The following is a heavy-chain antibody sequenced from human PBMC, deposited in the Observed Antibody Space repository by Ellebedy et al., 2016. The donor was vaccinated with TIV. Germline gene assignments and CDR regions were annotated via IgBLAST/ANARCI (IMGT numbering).Heavy chain of an antibody. CDR3: ARDRIYPNDIFDM. Sequence: GESLKISXTATGFPFSAYAMSWVSQAPGKGLEWVSAISGGDMRTWYADSVRGRFTISRDNSKNTVHLQMNSLRAEDTAVYFCARDRIYPNDIFDMWGQGTMVTVSS. D-gene: IGHD3-22*01. CDR2: ISGGDMRT. CDR1: GFPFSAYA. V-gene: IGHV3-23*01. J-gene: IGHJ3*02.